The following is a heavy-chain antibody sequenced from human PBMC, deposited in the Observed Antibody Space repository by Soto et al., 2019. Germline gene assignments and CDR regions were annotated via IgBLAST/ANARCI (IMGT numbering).Heavy chain of an antibody. CDR3: AKIEMGWFAH. CDR2: ISGSGGHT. V-gene: IGHV3-23*01. Sequence: GGSLRLSCTGSGFSFFSYAISWGRQAPGKGLEWVSTISGSGGHTYYADSVKGRFVVSRDNDKNTVYLHMSSLTGEDTAVYFCAKIEMGWFAHWGQGTQVTVSS. D-gene: IGHD2-8*01. J-gene: IGHJ5*02. CDR1: GFSFFSYA.